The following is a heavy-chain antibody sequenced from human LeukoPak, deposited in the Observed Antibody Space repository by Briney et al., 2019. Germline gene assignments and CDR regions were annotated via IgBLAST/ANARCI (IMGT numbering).Heavy chain of an antibody. Sequence: GGSLRLSCAASGFTFSSYGMHWVRQAPGKGLEWVAVISYDGSNKYYADSVKGRFTSSRDNSKNTLYLQMNSLRAEDTAVYYCAKATAAYYYYGMDVWGKGTTVTVSS. J-gene: IGHJ6*04. CDR3: AKATAAYYYYGMDV. CDR1: GFTFSSYG. V-gene: IGHV3-30*18. D-gene: IGHD2-2*01. CDR2: ISYDGSNK.